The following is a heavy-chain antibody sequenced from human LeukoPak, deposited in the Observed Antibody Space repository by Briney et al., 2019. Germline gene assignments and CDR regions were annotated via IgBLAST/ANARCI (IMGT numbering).Heavy chain of an antibody. CDR3: AIVGGDYSLDY. Sequence: ASVKVSCKASGYTFTGYYIHWVRQAPGQGLEWMGWINPNTGDTNYSQKFQGRVTMTRDTSISTAYMDLNRLTSDDTAIYYCAIVGGDYSLDYWGQGTLLTVSS. D-gene: IGHD4-17*01. V-gene: IGHV1-2*02. CDR1: GYTFTGYY. CDR2: INPNTGDT. J-gene: IGHJ4*02.